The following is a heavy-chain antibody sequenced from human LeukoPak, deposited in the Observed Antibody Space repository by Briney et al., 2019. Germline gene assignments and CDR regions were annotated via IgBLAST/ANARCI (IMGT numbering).Heavy chain of an antibody. CDR1: GFTFSSYA. D-gene: IGHD3-22*01. J-gene: IGHJ4*02. V-gene: IGHV3-23*01. Sequence: GGSLRLSCAASGFTFSSYAMSWVRQAPGKGLEWVSAISDSGGSTYYADSVKGRFTISRDNSKNTLYLQMNSLRAEDTAVYYCAKEGYYDSSGYYSSSPYYFDYWGQGTLVTVSS. CDR2: ISDSGGST. CDR3: AKEGYYDSSGYYSSSPYYFDY.